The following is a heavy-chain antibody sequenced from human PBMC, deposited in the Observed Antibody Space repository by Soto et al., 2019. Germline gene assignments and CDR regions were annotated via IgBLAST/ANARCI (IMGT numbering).Heavy chain of an antibody. CDR1: GYGFTTYG. V-gene: IGHV1-18*01. D-gene: IGHD1-1*01. CDR3: ARGRYGDY. CDR2: ISAHNGNT. Sequence: QVHLVQSGAEVKKPGASVKVSCKGSGYGFTTYGITWVRQAPGQGLEWMAWISAHNGNTNYAQKLQGRVTVTRDTSTSTAYMALRCLRSDDTAVYYCARGRYGDYWGQGALVTVSS. J-gene: IGHJ4*02.